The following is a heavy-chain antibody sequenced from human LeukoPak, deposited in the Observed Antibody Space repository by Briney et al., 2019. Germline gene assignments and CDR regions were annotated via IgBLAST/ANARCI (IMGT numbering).Heavy chain of an antibody. CDR1: GGSFSGYY. J-gene: IGHJ5*02. CDR2: INHSGST. CDR3: ARGPGTHRGFDP. D-gene: IGHD1-1*01. V-gene: IGHV4-34*01. Sequence: SETLSLTCAVYGGSFSGYYWSWIRQPPGKGLEWIGEINHSGSTNYNPSLKRRVTISVDTSKNQFSLKLSSVTAADTAVYYCARGPGTHRGFDPWGQGTLVTVSS.